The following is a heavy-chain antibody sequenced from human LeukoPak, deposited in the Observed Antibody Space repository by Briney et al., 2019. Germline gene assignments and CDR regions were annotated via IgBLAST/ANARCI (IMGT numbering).Heavy chain of an antibody. CDR1: GGSISSSSYY. D-gene: IGHD3-10*01. J-gene: IGHJ6*03. CDR2: IYYSGSTS. V-gene: IGHV4-39*01. Sequence: PSETLSLTCTVSGGSISSSSYYWVWIRQPPGKGLEWIGSIYYSGSTSFYYPSLKSRVTISVDTSKNQFSLKLSSVTAADTAMYYCARRNRPGSWFGELFEYYYMDVWGKGTTVTVSS. CDR3: ARRNRPGSWFGELFEYYYMDV.